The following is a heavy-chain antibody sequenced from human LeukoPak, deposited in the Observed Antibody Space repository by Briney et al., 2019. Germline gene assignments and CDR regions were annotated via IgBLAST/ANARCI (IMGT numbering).Heavy chain of an antibody. J-gene: IGHJ5*02. Sequence: GESLKISCKGSGYRFSNYWIAWVRQVPGKGLEWMGIIYPGDSDTRYNPSLQGQVTISADKSITTAYLHWSSLKASDSAMYFCARHYQRSAAAAIGFDPWGQGTLVTVSS. CDR2: IYPGDSDT. D-gene: IGHD6-25*01. V-gene: IGHV5-51*01. CDR3: ARHYQRSAAAAIGFDP. CDR1: GYRFSNYW.